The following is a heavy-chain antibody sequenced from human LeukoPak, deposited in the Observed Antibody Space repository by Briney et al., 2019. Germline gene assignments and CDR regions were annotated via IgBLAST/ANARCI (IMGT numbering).Heavy chain of an antibody. J-gene: IGHJ4*02. CDR3: VKDPFVGYTAGRYYFDY. D-gene: IGHD3-16*01. V-gene: IGHV3-23*01. CDR2: IRNNPTTT. Sequence: GGSLRLSCAASGFIFDNYYMKWVRQAPGKGLEWVSAIRNNPTTTNYADSVKGRFTISRDNSNNTLYLQISSLRAEDTDVYYCVKDPFVGYTAGRYYFDYWGPGTLVTVSS. CDR1: GFIFDNYY.